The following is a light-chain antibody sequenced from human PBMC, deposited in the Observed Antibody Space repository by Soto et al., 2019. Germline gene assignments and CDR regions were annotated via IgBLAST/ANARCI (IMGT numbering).Light chain of an antibody. CDR1: SSNIGSNT. Sequence: QCVLTQPPSASGTPGQRVTISCSGSSSNIGSNTVNWYQQLPGTAPKLLIYSNNQRPSGVPDRFSGSKSGTSASLAISGHQSEDEADYYSAAWDDSLNGVVFGGGTKLTVL. J-gene: IGLJ2*01. CDR2: SNN. V-gene: IGLV1-44*01. CDR3: AAWDDSLNGVV.